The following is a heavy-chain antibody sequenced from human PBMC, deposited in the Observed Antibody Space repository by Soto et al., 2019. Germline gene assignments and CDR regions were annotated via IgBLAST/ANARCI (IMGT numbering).Heavy chain of an antibody. CDR2: MNPNSGNT. CDR1: GYTFTSYD. J-gene: IGHJ3*02. Sequence: ASVKVSCKASGYTFTSYDINWVRQATGQGLEWMGWMNPNSGNTGYAQKFQGRVTMTRNTSISTAYMELSGLRSEDTAVYYCARMGIQLLDAFDIWGQGTMVTVSS. V-gene: IGHV1-8*01. D-gene: IGHD5-18*01. CDR3: ARMGIQLLDAFDI.